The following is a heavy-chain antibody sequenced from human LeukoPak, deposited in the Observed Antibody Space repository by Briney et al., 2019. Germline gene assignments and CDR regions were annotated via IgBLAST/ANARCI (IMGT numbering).Heavy chain of an antibody. V-gene: IGHV4-59*01. CDR1: GGSISSYY. CDR3: ARGGDFWGGYYVDY. Sequence: SETLSLTCTVSGGSISSYYWSWIRQPPGKGLEWIGYIYYSGSTNYNPSLKSRVTISVDTSKNQFSLKLSSVTAADTAVYYCARGGDFWGGYYVDYWGQGTLVTVSS. D-gene: IGHD3-3*01. CDR2: IYYSGST. J-gene: IGHJ4*02.